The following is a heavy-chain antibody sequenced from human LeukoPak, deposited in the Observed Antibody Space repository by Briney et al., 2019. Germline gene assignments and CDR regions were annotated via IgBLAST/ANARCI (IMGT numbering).Heavy chain of an antibody. Sequence: SVKVSCRASGGTFSSYAISWVRQAPGQGLEWMGGIIPIFGTANYAQKFQGRVTITADESTSTAYMELSSLRSEDTAVYYCARRYCSSTSCYTATFDYWGQGTLVTVSS. CDR1: GGTFSSYA. CDR2: IIPIFGTA. V-gene: IGHV1-69*13. J-gene: IGHJ4*02. CDR3: ARRYCSSTSCYTATFDY. D-gene: IGHD2-2*02.